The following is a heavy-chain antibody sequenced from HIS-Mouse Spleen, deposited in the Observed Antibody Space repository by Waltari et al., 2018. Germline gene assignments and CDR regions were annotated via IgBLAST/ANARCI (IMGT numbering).Heavy chain of an antibody. V-gene: IGHV1-2*02. CDR2: INPNSGGT. J-gene: IGHJ3*02. CDR1: GYTFTGYY. CDR3: ARMGCYDFWSVAGDAFDI. Sequence: QVQLVQSGAEVKKPGASVKVACKASGYTFTGYYMHGVRPAPGQWLEWMGWINPNSGGTNYAQKFQGRVTMTRDTSISTAYMELSRLRSDDTAVYYCARMGCYDFWSVAGDAFDIWGQGTMVTVSS. D-gene: IGHD3-3*01.